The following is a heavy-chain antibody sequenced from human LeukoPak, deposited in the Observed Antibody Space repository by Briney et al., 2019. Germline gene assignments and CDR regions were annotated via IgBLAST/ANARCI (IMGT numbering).Heavy chain of an antibody. CDR1: GFTFDDYG. Sequence: PGGSLRLSCAASGFTFDDYGMSWVRQAPGKGLEWVSGINWNGGSTAYADSVKGRFTISRDNAKNPLYLQMNSLRSEDTALYYCARGRFLEWLPVPDYWGQGTLVTVSS. D-gene: IGHD3-3*01. CDR2: INWNGGST. V-gene: IGHV3-20*04. J-gene: IGHJ4*02. CDR3: ARGRFLEWLPVPDY.